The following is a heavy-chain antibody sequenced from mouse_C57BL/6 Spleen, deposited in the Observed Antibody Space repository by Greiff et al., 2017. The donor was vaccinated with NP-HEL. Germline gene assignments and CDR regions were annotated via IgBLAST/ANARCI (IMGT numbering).Heavy chain of an antibody. CDR1: GYTFTSYW. D-gene: IGHD4-1*01. Sequence: QVQLQQPGAELVMPGASVKLSCKASGYTFTSYWMHWVKQRPGQGLEWIGEIDPSDSYTNYNQKFKGKSTLTVDKSSSTAYMQLSSLTSEDSAFYYCARKGLGRGYFDVWAQGPRSPSPQ. CDR2: IDPSDSYT. V-gene: IGHV1-69*01. J-gene: IGHJ1*03. CDR3: ARKGLGRGYFDV.